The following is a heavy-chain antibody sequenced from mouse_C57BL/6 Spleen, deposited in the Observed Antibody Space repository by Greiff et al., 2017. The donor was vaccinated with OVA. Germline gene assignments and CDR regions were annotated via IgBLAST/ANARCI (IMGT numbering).Heavy chain of an antibody. CDR3: AVIPYFGY. J-gene: IGHJ2*01. Sequence: QVQLQQSGAELARPGASVKMSCKASGYTFTSYTMHWVKQRPGQGLEWIGYINPSSGYPKYNQKFKDKATLTADKSSSTAYMQLSSLTSEDSAVYYCAVIPYFGYWGQGTTLTASS. CDR2: INPSSGYP. CDR1: GYTFTSYT. V-gene: IGHV1-4*01.